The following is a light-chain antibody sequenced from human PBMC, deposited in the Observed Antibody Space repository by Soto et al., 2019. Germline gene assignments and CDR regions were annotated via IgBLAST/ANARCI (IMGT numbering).Light chain of an antibody. CDR1: QSVSSN. CDR3: QQYDQWPPVT. CDR2: DAS. V-gene: IGKV3-15*01. Sequence: EIVMTQSPATLSVSPGERATLSCRASQSVSSNLAWYQQKPGQAPRLLIYDASTRANNIPARFSGSGSGTEFTLTISSLQSEDFGVYFCQQYDQWPPVTFGQGTKLEIK. J-gene: IGKJ2*01.